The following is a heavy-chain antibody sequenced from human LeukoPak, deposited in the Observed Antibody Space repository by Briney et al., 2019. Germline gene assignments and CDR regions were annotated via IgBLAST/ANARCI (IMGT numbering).Heavy chain of an antibody. V-gene: IGHV3-53*01. CDR3: AKFIDWNDEGIYYYYMDV. J-gene: IGHJ6*03. CDR1: GLSVSSNY. CDR2: IYSDGST. D-gene: IGHD1-1*01. Sequence: PGGSLRLSCAASGLSVSSNYMSWVRQAPGKGLEWVSEIYSDGSTYYADSVKGRFTISRDNSKNTLYLQMNSLRAGDTAVYYCAKFIDWNDEGIYYYYMDVWGKGTTVTVSS.